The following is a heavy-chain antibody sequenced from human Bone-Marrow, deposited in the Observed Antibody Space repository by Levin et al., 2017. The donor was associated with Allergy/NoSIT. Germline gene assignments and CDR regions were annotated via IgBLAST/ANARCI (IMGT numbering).Heavy chain of an antibody. Sequence: SETLSLTCSVSGGSLSGNTYYWSWVRQSPGKGLEWIGTIYDSGSTNYNPSLKSRVTISLDTSKNQFSLNLRSVTTADTAVYYCARLRDGYQWLQADDYWGQGTLVTVSS. D-gene: IGHD5-24*01. CDR3: ARLRDGYQWLQADDY. J-gene: IGHJ4*02. CDR1: GGSLSGNTYY. CDR2: IYDSGST. V-gene: IGHV4-61*01.